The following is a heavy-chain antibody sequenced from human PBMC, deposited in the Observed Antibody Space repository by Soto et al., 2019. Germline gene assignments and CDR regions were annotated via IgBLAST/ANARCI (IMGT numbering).Heavy chain of an antibody. CDR1: GFSLTTNGMC. D-gene: IGHD3-22*01. Sequence: SGPTLVNPTQTLTLTCTFSGFSLTTNGMCLSWIRQPPGKALEWLALIDWDDNTYYSTSLNNRLTLSKDTSKNQVVLLVRHMGPVDTATYYCARIPCGNYYTENFFDPWGQGIPVTV. CDR3: ARIPCGNYYTENFFDP. J-gene: IGHJ5*02. CDR2: IDWDDNT. V-gene: IGHV2-70*01.